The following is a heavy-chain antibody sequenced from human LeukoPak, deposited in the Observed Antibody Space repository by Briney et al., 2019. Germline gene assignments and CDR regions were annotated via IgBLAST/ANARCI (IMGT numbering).Heavy chain of an antibody. CDR3: ARGLSCRYYMDV. CDR1: GGSISSHY. D-gene: IGHD2-15*01. V-gene: IGHV4-59*11. CDR2: IYYSGST. J-gene: IGHJ6*03. Sequence: SETLSLTCTVSGGSISSHYWSWIRQPPGKGLEWIGYIYYSGSTNYNPSLKSRVTISVDTSKNQFSLKLSSVTAADTAVYYCARGLSCRYYMDVWGKGTTVTVSS.